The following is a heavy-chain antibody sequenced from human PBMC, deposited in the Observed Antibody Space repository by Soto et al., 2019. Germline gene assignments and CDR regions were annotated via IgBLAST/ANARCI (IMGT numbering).Heavy chain of an antibody. D-gene: IGHD2-2*01. CDR2: ISSYNGNT. Sequence: GASVKVSCKAPGYTFTSYGISWVRQAPGQGLEWMGWISSYNGNTNYAQKVQGRVTLTTDTSTSTTYMELRSLRSDDTAVYYCARGPRYCSTTTCFSGVTWFDPWGQGTLVTVSS. V-gene: IGHV1-18*04. J-gene: IGHJ5*02. CDR1: GYTFTSYG. CDR3: ARGPRYCSTTTCFSGVTWFDP.